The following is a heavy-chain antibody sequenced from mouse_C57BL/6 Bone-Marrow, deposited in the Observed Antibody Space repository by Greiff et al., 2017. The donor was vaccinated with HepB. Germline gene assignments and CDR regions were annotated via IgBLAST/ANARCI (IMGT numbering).Heavy chain of an antibody. CDR3: ASLYYGSSYFDY. V-gene: IGHV5-12*01. Sequence: EVKLMESGGGLVQPGGSLKLSCAASGFTFSDYYMYWVRQTPEKRLEWVAYISNGGGSTYYPDTVKGRFTISRDNAKNTLYLQMSRLKSEDTAMYYCASLYYGSSYFDYWGQGTTLTVSS. CDR1: GFTFSDYY. CDR2: ISNGGGST. D-gene: IGHD1-1*01. J-gene: IGHJ2*01.